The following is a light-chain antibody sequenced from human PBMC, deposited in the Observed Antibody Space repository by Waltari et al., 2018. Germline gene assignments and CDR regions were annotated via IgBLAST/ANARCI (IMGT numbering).Light chain of an antibody. CDR1: QSVSRT. Sequence: EIVLTQSPGTLSLSPGERATLSCSASQSVSRTLAWYQQKPGQAPRLLIYDASSRATGIQDRFSGSGSGTDFSLTISRLEPEDFAVYYCQKYGSLPATFGQGTKVEIK. J-gene: IGKJ1*01. V-gene: IGKV3-20*01. CDR3: QKYGSLPAT. CDR2: DAS.